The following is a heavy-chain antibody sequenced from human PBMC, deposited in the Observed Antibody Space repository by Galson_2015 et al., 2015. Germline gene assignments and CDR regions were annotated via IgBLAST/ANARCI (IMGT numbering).Heavy chain of an antibody. Sequence: SLRLSCAASGFTFSSYAMHWVRQAPGKGLEYVSAISSNGGSTYYANSVKGRFTISRDNSKNTLYLQMGSLRAEDMAVYYCTRSGDRDGYNYWYFDLWGRGTLVTVSS. CDR1: GFTFSSYA. J-gene: IGHJ2*01. CDR3: TRSGDRDGYNYWYFDL. CDR2: ISSNGGST. V-gene: IGHV3-64*01. D-gene: IGHD5-24*01.